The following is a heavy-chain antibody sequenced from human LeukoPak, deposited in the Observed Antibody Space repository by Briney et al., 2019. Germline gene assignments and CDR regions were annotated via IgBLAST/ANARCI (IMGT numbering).Heavy chain of an antibody. Sequence: GGSLRLSCAASGFPFSSNTMNWVRQAPGKGLEWVSSISGSSAYKYYADSVKGRFTISRDNSKSTLYLQMNSLTAEDTAVYYCARGGYSGTYYFDYWGQGTLVTVSS. CDR1: GFPFSSNT. D-gene: IGHD1-26*01. V-gene: IGHV3-21*01. CDR2: ISGSSAYK. CDR3: ARGGYSGTYYFDY. J-gene: IGHJ4*02.